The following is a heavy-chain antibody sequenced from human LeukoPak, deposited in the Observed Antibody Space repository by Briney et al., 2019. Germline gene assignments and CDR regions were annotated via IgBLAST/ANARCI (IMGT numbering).Heavy chain of an antibody. V-gene: IGHV3-53*01. Sequence: PGGSLRLSCAASGFTFSSYAMSWVRQAPGKGLEWVSVIYSGGSTYYADSVKGRFTISRDNSKNTLYLQMNSLRAEDTAVYYCARARYYYDSSGYDRGAFDIWGQGTMVTVSS. J-gene: IGHJ3*02. CDR2: IYSGGST. D-gene: IGHD3-22*01. CDR3: ARARYYYDSSGYDRGAFDI. CDR1: GFTFSSYA.